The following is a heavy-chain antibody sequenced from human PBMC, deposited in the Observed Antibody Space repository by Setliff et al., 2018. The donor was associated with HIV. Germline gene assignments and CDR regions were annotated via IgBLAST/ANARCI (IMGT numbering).Heavy chain of an antibody. CDR2: IHYSGST. CDR3: ARSSSSSPFFFDY. D-gene: IGHD6-6*01. CDR1: GGSISNSVYF. V-gene: IGHV4-31*03. J-gene: IGHJ4*02. Sequence: LSLTCTVSGGSISNSVYFWTWIRQHPGKGLEWIGYIHYSGSTYQNPSLKSRVTISVDTSKNQFSLKLNSVTAADTAVYYCARSSSSSPFFFDYWGQGSLVTVSS.